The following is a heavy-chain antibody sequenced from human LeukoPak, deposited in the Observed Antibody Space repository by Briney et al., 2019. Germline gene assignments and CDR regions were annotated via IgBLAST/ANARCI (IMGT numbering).Heavy chain of an antibody. CDR3: DTWGGNSPTDWYFVF. CDR2: IYCSGST. J-gene: IGHJ2*01. V-gene: IGHV4-61*08. CDR1: GGSVSSYGYY. Sequence: SETLSLTCTVSGGSVSSYGYYWSWIRQPPGKRLEWIGYIYCSGSTNYNPSLKSRVTIAVDTSKNQFSLNLRYVNDADSAVSYCDTWGGNSPTDWYFVFWGRGTLVTVSS. D-gene: IGHD4-23*01.